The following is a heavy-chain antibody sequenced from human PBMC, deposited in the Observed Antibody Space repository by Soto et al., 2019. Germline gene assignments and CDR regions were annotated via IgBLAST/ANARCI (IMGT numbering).Heavy chain of an antibody. CDR1: GGSISSGGYY. CDR2: IYYSGST. D-gene: IGHD3-10*01. Sequence: KTSETLSLTCTVSGGSISSGGYYWSWIRQHPGKGLEWIGYIYYSGSTYYNPSLKSRVTISVDTSKNQFSLKLSSVTAADTAVYYCARDSPDYYGSGSYYKPDHDAFDIWGQGTMVTVSS. J-gene: IGHJ3*02. CDR3: ARDSPDYYGSGSYYKPDHDAFDI. V-gene: IGHV4-31*03.